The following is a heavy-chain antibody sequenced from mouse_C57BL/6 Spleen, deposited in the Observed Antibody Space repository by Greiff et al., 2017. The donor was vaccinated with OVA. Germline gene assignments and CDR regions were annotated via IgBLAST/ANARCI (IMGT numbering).Heavy chain of an antibody. CDR2: IYPGDGDT. Sequence: QVQLQQSGPELVKPGASVKISCKASGYAFSSSWMNWVKQRPGKGLEWIGRIYPGDGDTNYNGKFKGKATLTADKSSSTAYMQLSSLTSEDSAVYFCARGTGTRAMDDWGQGTSVTVSS. J-gene: IGHJ4*01. CDR1: GYAFSSSW. D-gene: IGHD4-1*01. CDR3: ARGTGTRAMDD. V-gene: IGHV1-82*01.